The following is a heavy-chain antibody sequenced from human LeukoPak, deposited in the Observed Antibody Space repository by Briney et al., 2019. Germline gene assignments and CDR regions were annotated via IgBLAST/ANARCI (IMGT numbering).Heavy chain of an antibody. CDR2: ISSSSSTL. CDR3: ARDGRPFDI. CDR1: GFTFSSYS. V-gene: IGHV3-48*02. J-gene: IGHJ3*02. Sequence: GGSRRLSCAASGFTFSSYSMSWVRQAPGKGLEWVAYISSSSSTLHYADPVKGRFTISRDNAKNSLYLQMNSLRDEDTAVYYCARDGRPFDIWGQGTMVTVSS.